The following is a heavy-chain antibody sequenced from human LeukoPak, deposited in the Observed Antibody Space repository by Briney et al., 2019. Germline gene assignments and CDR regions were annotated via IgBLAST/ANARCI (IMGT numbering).Heavy chain of an antibody. D-gene: IGHD4-17*01. CDR1: GGSISSYY. CDR3: ARVGYGDYQVVDY. CDR2: IYYSGST. V-gene: IGHV4-59*01. Sequence: SETLSLTCTVSGGSISSYYWSWIRQPPGKGLEWIGYIYYSGSTNYNPSLKSRVTISVDTSKNQFSLKLSSVTAADTAVYYCARVGYGDYQVVDYWGQGTLVTVSS. J-gene: IGHJ4*02.